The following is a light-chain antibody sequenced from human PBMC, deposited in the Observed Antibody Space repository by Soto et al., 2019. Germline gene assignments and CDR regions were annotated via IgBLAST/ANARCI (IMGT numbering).Light chain of an antibody. CDR1: SNDVGTYNL. CDR2: EGS. CDR3: CSYAGYSTYV. J-gene: IGLJ1*01. Sequence: QSALTQSASVSGSPGQSITISCTGTSNDVGTYNLVSWYQQHPDKAPKLIIYEGSKRPSGVSDRFSGSKSGNTAPLTISGLQAEDEADYYCCSYAGYSTYVFGTGTKLTVL. V-gene: IGLV2-23*01.